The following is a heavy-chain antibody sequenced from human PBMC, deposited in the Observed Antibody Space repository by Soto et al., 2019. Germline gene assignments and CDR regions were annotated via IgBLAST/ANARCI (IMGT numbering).Heavy chain of an antibody. CDR1: GYTFTSYG. D-gene: IGHD2-15*01. CDR2: ISAYNGNT. V-gene: IGHV1-18*01. Sequence: ASVKVSCKASGYTFTSYGISWVRQAPGQGLEWMGWISAYNGNTNYAQKLQGRVTMTTDTSTSTAYMELRSLRSDDTAVYYCARDMNSVVVVVAATPSHFQHWGQGTLVTVSS. CDR3: ARDMNSVVVVVAATPSHFQH. J-gene: IGHJ1*01.